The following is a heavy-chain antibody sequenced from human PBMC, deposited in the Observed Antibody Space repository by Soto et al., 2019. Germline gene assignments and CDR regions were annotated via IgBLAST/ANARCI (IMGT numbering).Heavy chain of an antibody. D-gene: IGHD3-3*01. CDR1: GFTFSSYA. CDR3: AKDRDITIFGVVISYYFDY. CDR2: ISGSGGST. Sequence: PGGSLRLSCAASGFTFSSYAMSWVRQAPGKGLEWVSAISGSGGSTYYADSVKGRFTISRDNSKNTLYLQMNSLRAEDTAVYYCAKDRDITIFGVVISYYFDYWGQGTLVIVSS. V-gene: IGHV3-23*01. J-gene: IGHJ4*02.